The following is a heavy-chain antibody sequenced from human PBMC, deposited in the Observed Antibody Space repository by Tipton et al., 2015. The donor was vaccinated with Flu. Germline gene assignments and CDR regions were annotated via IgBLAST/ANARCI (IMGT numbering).Heavy chain of an antibody. CDR2: IYAGDSDT. CDR1: GYSFTSYW. Sequence: QLVQSGAEVKKPGESLKISCKGSGYSFTSYWIGWVRQMPGKGLEWMGIIYAGDSDTTYSPSFQGQVTISADKSISTAYLQWSSLKASDTAIYYCVRQGAATTTDYPPPFDYWGQGTLVTVSS. J-gene: IGHJ4*02. D-gene: IGHD5-24*01. CDR3: VRQGAATTTDYPPPFDY. V-gene: IGHV5-51*01.